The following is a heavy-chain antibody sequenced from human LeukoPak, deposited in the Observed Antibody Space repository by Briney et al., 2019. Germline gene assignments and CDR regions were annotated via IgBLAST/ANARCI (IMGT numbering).Heavy chain of an antibody. D-gene: IGHD2-2*02. CDR3: EKSIQTWPREPSDF. Sequence: GGSLRLSCAASGFTFSSYAMSWVRQAPEKGLEWVSTISGSGDSTYYADSVRGRFTISSDTSKNTLYLQMNSLRAEDTALYYCEKSIQTWPREPSDFRGQRTLVTVSS. CDR1: GFTFSSYA. V-gene: IGHV3-23*01. J-gene: IGHJ4*02. CDR2: ISGSGDST.